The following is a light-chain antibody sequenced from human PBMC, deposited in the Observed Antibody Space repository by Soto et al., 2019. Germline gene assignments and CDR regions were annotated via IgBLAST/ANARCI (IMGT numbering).Light chain of an antibody. V-gene: IGKV3-15*01. CDR3: HQYETWPRS. CDR2: GVS. CDR1: QNVHIN. Sequence: TVMTQSPATLSVSPADTATLSCRSSQNVHINLAWYQQKPGQAPTLLIYGVSARAPGVPARIIGTGSETEFTLPSRSRLSEDFGVYHCHQYETWPRSFGQGNK. J-gene: IGKJ2*03.